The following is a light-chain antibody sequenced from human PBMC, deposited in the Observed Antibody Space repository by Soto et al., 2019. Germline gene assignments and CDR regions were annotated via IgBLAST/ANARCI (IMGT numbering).Light chain of an antibody. Sequence: QSVLTQPPSLSGAPGQRVTISCTGSSSNIGAGSDVHWYQQFPGTAPKLLIYDNNNRPSGVPDRFSGSKSGTSASLAITGLQAEDEADYYCQSYDGSLKLFGGGTKVTVL. J-gene: IGLJ2*01. CDR1: SSNIGAGSD. V-gene: IGLV1-40*01. CDR2: DNN. CDR3: QSYDGSLKL.